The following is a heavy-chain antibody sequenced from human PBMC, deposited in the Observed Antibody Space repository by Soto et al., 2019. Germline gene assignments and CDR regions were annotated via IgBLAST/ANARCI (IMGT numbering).Heavy chain of an antibody. CDR3: ARGSMTVAGRVGWLDP. J-gene: IGHJ5*02. CDR2: IYYSGST. D-gene: IGHD3-22*01. Sequence: SETLSLTCTVSGDSISRLVDCWSWIRQVPGKGLEWIGYIYYSGSTYYNPSLRSRLTISVDTSKNQISLKLSSVTAADTAVYFCARGSMTVAGRVGWLDPWGQGTLVTVSS. CDR1: GDSISRLVDC. V-gene: IGHV4-31*03.